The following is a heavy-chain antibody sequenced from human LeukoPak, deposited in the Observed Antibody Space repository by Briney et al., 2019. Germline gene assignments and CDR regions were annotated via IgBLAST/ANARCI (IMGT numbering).Heavy chain of an antibody. CDR2: IYSSGST. CDR1: GGSISSGSYY. V-gene: IGHV4-61*02. Sequence: SETLSLTCTVSGGSISSGSYYWSWIRQPAGKGLEWIGRIYSSGSTNYNPSLKSRVTISVDTSKNQFSLKLSSVTAADTAVYYCARDLGYYDSSGYYNWFDPWGQGTLVTVSS. CDR3: ARDLGYYDSSGYYNWFDP. J-gene: IGHJ5*02. D-gene: IGHD3-22*01.